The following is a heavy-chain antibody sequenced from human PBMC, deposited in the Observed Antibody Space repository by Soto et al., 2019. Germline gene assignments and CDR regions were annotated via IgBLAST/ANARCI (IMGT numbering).Heavy chain of an antibody. Sequence: AGGSLRLSCAASGFTFSSYAMHWVRQAPGKGLEYVSAISSNGGSTYYANSVKGRFTISRDNSKNTLYLQMGSLRAEDMAVYYCARGADYGDYASWFDPWGQGTLVTVSS. J-gene: IGHJ5*02. D-gene: IGHD4-17*01. CDR3: ARGADYGDYASWFDP. CDR1: GFTFSSYA. CDR2: ISSNGGST. V-gene: IGHV3-64*01.